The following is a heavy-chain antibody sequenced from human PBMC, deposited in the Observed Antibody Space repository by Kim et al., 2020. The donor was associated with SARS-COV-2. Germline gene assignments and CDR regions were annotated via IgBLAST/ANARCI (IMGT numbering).Heavy chain of an antibody. Sequence: SETLSLTCSVSGGSIGSGDYSWSWIRQPPGKGLEWIGYIYNSGSTYYNPSLKSRSTISIDTSKNQFSLKLNSVTAADTAAYYCARDPGYSYGYGAFDIWRQRTGVTVSS. V-gene: IGHV4-30-4*01. CDR2: IYNSGST. J-gene: IGHJ3*02. D-gene: IGHD5-18*01. CDR3: ARDPGYSYGYGAFDI. CDR1: GGSIGSGDYS.